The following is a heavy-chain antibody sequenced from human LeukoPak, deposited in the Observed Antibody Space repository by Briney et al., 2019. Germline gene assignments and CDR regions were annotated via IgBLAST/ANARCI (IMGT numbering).Heavy chain of an antibody. CDR1: GYTFTSYG. Sequence: ASVKVSCKASGYTFTSYGRSWLRQAPGQGLEWMGWISAYNGYAKYAQNVRGRVTMTTDTSTSTAYMELRSLRSDDPAVYYCARNDSSDYDYWGQGTLVTVSS. CDR3: ARNDSSDYDY. D-gene: IGHD2-15*01. V-gene: IGHV1-18*01. J-gene: IGHJ4*02. CDR2: ISAYNGYA.